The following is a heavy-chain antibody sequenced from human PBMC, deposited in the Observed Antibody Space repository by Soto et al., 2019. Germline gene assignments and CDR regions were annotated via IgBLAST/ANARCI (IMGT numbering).Heavy chain of an antibody. V-gene: IGHV1-69*13. CDR1: GGTFSSYA. CDR2: IIPIFGTA. CDR3: ASAPSTYCGGDCYLDY. D-gene: IGHD2-21*02. J-gene: IGHJ4*02. Sequence: SVKVSCKASGGTFSSYAISWVRQSPGQGLEWMGGIIPIFGTANYAQKFQGRVTITADESTSTAYMELSSLRSEDTAVYYCASAPSTYCGGDCYLDYWGQGTLVTVSS.